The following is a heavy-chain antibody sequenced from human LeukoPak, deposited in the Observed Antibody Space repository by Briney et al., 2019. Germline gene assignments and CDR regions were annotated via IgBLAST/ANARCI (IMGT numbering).Heavy chain of an antibody. Sequence: NPSETLSLTCTVSGGSISSSSYYWGWIRQPPGKGLEWIGSIYYSGSTYYNVSLKSRVTISVDTSRNQFSLKLSSVTAADTAVYYCARHSRSVDYGSGSYTWDYWGQGTLVTVSS. CDR1: GGSISSSSYY. J-gene: IGHJ4*02. CDR2: IYYSGST. D-gene: IGHD3-10*01. CDR3: ARHSRSVDYGSGSYTWDY. V-gene: IGHV4-39*01.